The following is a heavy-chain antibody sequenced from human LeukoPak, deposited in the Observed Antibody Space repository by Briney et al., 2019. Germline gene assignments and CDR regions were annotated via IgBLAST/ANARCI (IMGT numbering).Heavy chain of an antibody. CDR1: GGTFSSYA. CDR3: ASIVEMATGGAFDI. CDR2: IIPILCIA. V-gene: IGHV1-69*04. Sequence: SVKVSCKASGGTFSSYAISWVGQAPGQALEWMGRIIPILCIANYAQKFQGRVTITADKSTSTAYMELSSLRSEDTAVYYCASIVEMATGGAFDIWGQGTMVTVSS. D-gene: IGHD5-24*01. J-gene: IGHJ3*02.